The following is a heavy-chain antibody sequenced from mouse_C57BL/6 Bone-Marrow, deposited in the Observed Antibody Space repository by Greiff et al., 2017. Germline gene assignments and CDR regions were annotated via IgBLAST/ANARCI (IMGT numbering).Heavy chain of an antibody. CDR2: IYPGNSDT. CDR3: TPIYYYGRSPWFAY. CDR1: GYTFTSYW. J-gene: IGHJ3*01. D-gene: IGHD1-1*01. V-gene: IGHV1-5*01. Sequence: VQLQQSGTVLARPGASVKMSCKTSGYTFTSYWMHWVKQRPGQGLEWIGAIYPGNSDTSYNQKFKGKAKLTAVTSASTAYMELSSLTNEDSAVYYCTPIYYYGRSPWFAYWGQGTLVTVSA.